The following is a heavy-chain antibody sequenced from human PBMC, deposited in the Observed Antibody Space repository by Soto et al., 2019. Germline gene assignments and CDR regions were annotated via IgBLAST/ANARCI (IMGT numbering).Heavy chain of an antibody. CDR1: GFTFSNDA. J-gene: IGHJ4*02. Sequence: EVQILQSGGGLEQPGGSLRRSCAASGFTFSNDAMSWIRQAPGKGLEWVSTIRETGNTYYADSVRGRFATSRDNPENTIYLQMSTLRAEDTAVYYCAKQQMGVIRALDYWGQGTLVTVSS. CDR2: IRETGNT. V-gene: IGHV3-23*01. D-gene: IGHD1-26*01. CDR3: AKQQMGVIRALDY.